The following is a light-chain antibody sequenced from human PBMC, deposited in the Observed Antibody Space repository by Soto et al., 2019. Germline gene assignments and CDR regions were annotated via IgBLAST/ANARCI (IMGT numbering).Light chain of an antibody. CDR1: QSVSTL. V-gene: IGKV1-5*03. J-gene: IGKJ1*01. CDR2: KAP. CDR3: QQYNQYSPWA. Sequence: DVQMTQSPSTLSASVGERITIACRASQSVSTLLAWYQQKAGKAPKLLIYKAPSLESGVPSRFSGSGSGTEFTLTIRSLQPDDFATYYCQQYNQYSPWAFGQGTKVEI.